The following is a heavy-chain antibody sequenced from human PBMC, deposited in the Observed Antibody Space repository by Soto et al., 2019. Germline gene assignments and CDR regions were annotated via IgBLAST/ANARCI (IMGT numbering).Heavy chain of an antibody. CDR3: ARGPYGDYGFAY. Sequence: QVQLVESGGGVVQPGRSLRLSCAASGFTFSSYVMHWVRQAPGKGLEWVAVMSYDGSNKYYADSVKGRFTISRDNSKNTPYLQMNSLRPEDTAVYYCARGPYGDYGFAYWGQGTLVTVSS. V-gene: IGHV3-30-3*01. J-gene: IGHJ4*02. CDR1: GFTFSSYV. D-gene: IGHD4-17*01. CDR2: MSYDGSNK.